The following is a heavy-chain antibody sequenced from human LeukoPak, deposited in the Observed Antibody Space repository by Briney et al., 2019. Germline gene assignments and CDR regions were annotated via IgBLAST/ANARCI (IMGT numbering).Heavy chain of an antibody. CDR1: GFTFSSYA. V-gene: IGHV3-23*01. Sequence: GGSLRLSCAASGFTFSSYAMSWVRQAPGKGLEWVSAISGSGGSTYYADSVKGRFTISRDNSKNTLYLQMNSLRAEDTAVYYCAKAAEYSSSWGNWFDPWGQGTLVTVSS. D-gene: IGHD6-6*01. J-gene: IGHJ5*02. CDR2: ISGSGGST. CDR3: AKAAEYSSSWGNWFDP.